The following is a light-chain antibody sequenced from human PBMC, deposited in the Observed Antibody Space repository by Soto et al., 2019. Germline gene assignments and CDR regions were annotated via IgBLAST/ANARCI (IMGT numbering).Light chain of an antibody. CDR1: NIGSKN. J-gene: IGLJ1*01. Sequence: ELTQSPSVSVAPGQTARITCGGNNIGSKNVHWFQQRPGQAPVLVVFDDDDRPSGIPDRFSGSNSGNTATLTISRVEAGDEADYYCQVWDSDVLHHVFGTGTKVTV. CDR2: DDD. V-gene: IGLV3-21*02. CDR3: QVWDSDVLHHV.